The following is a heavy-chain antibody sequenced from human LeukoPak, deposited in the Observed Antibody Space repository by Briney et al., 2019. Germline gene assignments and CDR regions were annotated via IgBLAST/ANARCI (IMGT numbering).Heavy chain of an antibody. CDR1: GFTFSSYG. CDR3: ARDTQIVGATRWDY. V-gene: IGHV1-2*02. D-gene: IGHD1-26*01. CDR2: INPNSGGT. J-gene: IGHJ4*02. Sequence: PGGSLRLSCAASGFTFSSYGMHWVRQAPGQGLEWMGWINPNSGGTNYAQKFQGRVTMTRDTSISTAYMELSRLRSDDTAVYYCARDTQIVGATRWDYWGQGTLVTVSS.